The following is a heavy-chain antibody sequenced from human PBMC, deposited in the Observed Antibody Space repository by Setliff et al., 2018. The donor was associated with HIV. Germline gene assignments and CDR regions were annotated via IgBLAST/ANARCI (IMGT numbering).Heavy chain of an antibody. CDR1: GLPFGSNW. CDR3: ARSRPYNSALDY. Sequence: GGSLRLSCVVSGLPFGSNWMHWVRQAPGKGLEWVSRVNPDETITTYADSVRGRFTISRDNAKNTVYLQVGSLRPDDTAMYYCARSRPYNSALDYWGQGTLVTVSS. J-gene: IGHJ4*02. CDR2: VNPDETIT. V-gene: IGHV3-74*01. D-gene: IGHD6-25*01.